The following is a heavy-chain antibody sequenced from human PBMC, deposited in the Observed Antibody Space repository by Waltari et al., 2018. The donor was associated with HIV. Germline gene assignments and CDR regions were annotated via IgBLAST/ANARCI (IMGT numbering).Heavy chain of an antibody. Sequence: QVQLVESGGGVVQPGKSLRISCAASGFTFDVYAMHWVRRAPGKGLEWVAVMSYDGRTKSFADSVMGRFTVSRDNSKNTLFLQMSSLKAEDSGVYYCARPRYASGSAMFYGMDVWGQGTTVTVSS. D-gene: IGHD3-10*01. CDR2: MSYDGRTK. J-gene: IGHJ6*02. CDR1: GFTFDVYA. V-gene: IGHV3-30*14. CDR3: ARPRYASGSAMFYGMDV.